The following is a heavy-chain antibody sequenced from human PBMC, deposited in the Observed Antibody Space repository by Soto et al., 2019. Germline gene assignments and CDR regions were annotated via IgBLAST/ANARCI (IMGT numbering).Heavy chain of an antibody. V-gene: IGHV1-3*01. CDR3: ARDGYYYDSSLEPD. Sequence: EASVKVSCKASGYTFTTYPIHWVRQAPGQRLEWMGWINAGNGNTKYSQKFQGRVTITADKSTSTAYMELSSLRSEDTAVYYCARDGYYYDSSLEPDWGQGTLVTVSS. J-gene: IGHJ4*02. CDR2: INAGNGNT. CDR1: GYTFTTYP. D-gene: IGHD3-22*01.